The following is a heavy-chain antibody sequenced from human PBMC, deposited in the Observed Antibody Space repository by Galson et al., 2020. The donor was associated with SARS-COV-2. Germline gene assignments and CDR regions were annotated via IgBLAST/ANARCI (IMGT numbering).Heavy chain of an antibody. CDR2: IQYDGSHK. Sequence: VVSIQYDGSHKYYAASVTGRFTISRDNSKNTLYLQMNSLRAEDTAVYYCTKDHDIVVVPAAMTFDYWGQGTLVTVSS. V-gene: IGHV3-30*02. CDR3: TKDHDIVVVPAAMTFDY. D-gene: IGHD2-2*01. J-gene: IGHJ4*02.